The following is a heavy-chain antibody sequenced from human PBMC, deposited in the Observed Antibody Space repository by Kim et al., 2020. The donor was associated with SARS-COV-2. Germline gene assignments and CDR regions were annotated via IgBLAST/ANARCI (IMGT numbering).Heavy chain of an antibody. D-gene: IGHD6-19*01. CDR1: GFTFGDYV. CDR2: ITSKAHGGTT. CDR3: TREDSSGWD. V-gene: IGHV3-49*04. J-gene: IGHJ4*02. Sequence: GGSLRLSCTTSGFTFGDYVVSWVRQAPGKGLEWLTFITSKAHGGTTEYAASVKGRFSISRDDSKSIAYLQMNSLKIEDTAVYYCTREDSSGWDWGQGTLVTVSP.